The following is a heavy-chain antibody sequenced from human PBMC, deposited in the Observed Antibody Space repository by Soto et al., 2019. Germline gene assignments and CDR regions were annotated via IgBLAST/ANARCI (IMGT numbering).Heavy chain of an antibody. Sequence: PSETLSLTCTVSGGSISSGGYYWSWIRRHPGKRLERIGYIYYSGSTYYNPSLNSRVTISIDTSKNQFSLKLRSVTAAGTAVYYCAREGGGQSSGYDSSFYYYGMDVWGQGTTVT. CDR1: GGSISSGGYY. J-gene: IGHJ6*02. CDR3: AREGGGQSSGYDSSFYYYGMDV. CDR2: IYYSGST. D-gene: IGHD5-12*01. V-gene: IGHV4-31*03.